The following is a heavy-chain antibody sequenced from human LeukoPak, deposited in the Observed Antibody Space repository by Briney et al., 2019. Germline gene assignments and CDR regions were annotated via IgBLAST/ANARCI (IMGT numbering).Heavy chain of an antibody. Sequence: ASVKVSCKASGGTFSSYAISWVRQAPGQGLEWMGGITPIFGTANYAQKFQGRVTITADKSTSTAYMELSSLRSEDTAVYYCARYQKPPYNWFDPWGQGTLVTVSS. J-gene: IGHJ5*02. D-gene: IGHD2-2*01. CDR3: ARYQKPPYNWFDP. CDR2: ITPIFGTA. CDR1: GGTFSSYA. V-gene: IGHV1-69*06.